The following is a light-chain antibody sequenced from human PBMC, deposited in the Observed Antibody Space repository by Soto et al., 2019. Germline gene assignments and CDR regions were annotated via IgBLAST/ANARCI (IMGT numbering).Light chain of an antibody. J-gene: IGKJ2*03. CDR3: QQSSRTPYS. CDR2: AAY. Sequence: DIQMTQSPSSLSASVGDRVTITCRASQNIRNYLNWYQQTPGKAPKLLIYAAYSLQSGVPSRFSGSGSGTDFTLTISSLQPEDFTSYYRQQSSRTPYSFGQGTKLEIK. V-gene: IGKV1-39*01. CDR1: QNIRNY.